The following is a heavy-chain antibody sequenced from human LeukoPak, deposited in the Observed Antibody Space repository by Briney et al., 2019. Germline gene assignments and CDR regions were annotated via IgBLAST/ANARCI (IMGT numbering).Heavy chain of an antibody. CDR1: GGSISSSSYY. Sequence: SETLSLTCTVSGGSISSSSYYWGWIRQPPGKGLEWIGSIYYSGSTYYNPSLKSRVTISVDTSKNQFSLKLSSVTAADTAVYYCVAGGYDSLDYWGQGTLVTVSS. J-gene: IGHJ4*02. D-gene: IGHD5-12*01. CDR3: VAGGYDSLDY. V-gene: IGHV4-39*07. CDR2: IYYSGST.